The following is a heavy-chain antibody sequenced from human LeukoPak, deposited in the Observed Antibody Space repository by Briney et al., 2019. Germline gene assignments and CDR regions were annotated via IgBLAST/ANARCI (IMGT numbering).Heavy chain of an antibody. D-gene: IGHD5-12*01. CDR3: AIALVATKPFDY. Sequence: PSETLSLTCAVYGGSFSGYYWSWIRQPPAKGLERIGEINHSGSTNYNPSLKSRVTISVDTSKNQFSLKLSSVTAADTAVYYCAIALVATKPFDYWGQGTLVTVSS. CDR2: INHSGST. CDR1: GGSFSGYY. J-gene: IGHJ4*02. V-gene: IGHV4-34*01.